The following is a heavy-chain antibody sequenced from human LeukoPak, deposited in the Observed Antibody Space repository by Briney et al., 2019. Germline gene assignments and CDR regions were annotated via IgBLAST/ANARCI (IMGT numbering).Heavy chain of an antibody. CDR3: ARDSISGVLFWFDP. CDR1: GGSISSYY. Sequence: SETLSLTCTVSGGSISSYYWSWIRQPAGKGLEGIGRIYTSGSTNYNPSLKRRVTMSVDTSKNQFSLKLSSVTAADTAVYYCARDSISGVLFWFDPWGQGTLVTVSS. V-gene: IGHV4-4*07. D-gene: IGHD2-15*01. CDR2: IYTSGST. J-gene: IGHJ5*02.